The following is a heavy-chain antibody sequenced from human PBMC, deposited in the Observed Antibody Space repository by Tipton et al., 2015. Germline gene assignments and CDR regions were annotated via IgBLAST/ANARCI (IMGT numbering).Heavy chain of an antibody. V-gene: IGHV3-23*01. CDR2: ISGSGVSR. CDR3: AKGSGPTKRIKNYCDY. Sequence: SLRLSCAASGFTFSSYAMSWVRQAPGKGLEWVSPISGSGVSRYYGDSVKGRFTISRDNSKNTLYLQLNSLRPEDTAVYHCAKGSGPTKRIKNYCDYWGQGTLVTVSS. J-gene: IGHJ4*02. CDR1: GFTFSSYA. D-gene: IGHD1-26*01.